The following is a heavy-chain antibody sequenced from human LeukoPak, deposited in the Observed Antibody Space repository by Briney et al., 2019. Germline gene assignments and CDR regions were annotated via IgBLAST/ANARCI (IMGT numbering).Heavy chain of an antibody. CDR1: GFIFDDFG. CDR2: ISSSSSYI. V-gene: IGHV3-21*01. CDR3: ARVLIPREGDVTASDAFDI. J-gene: IGHJ3*02. D-gene: IGHD3-16*01. Sequence: PGGSLRLSCAASGFIFDDFGMNWVRQAPGKGLEWVSSISSSSSYIYYADSVKGRFTISRDNAKNSLCLQMNSLRAEDTAVYYCARVLIPREGDVTASDAFDIWGQGTMVTVSS.